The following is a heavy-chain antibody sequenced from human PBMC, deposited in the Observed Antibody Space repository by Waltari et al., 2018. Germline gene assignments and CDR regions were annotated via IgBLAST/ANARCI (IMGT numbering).Heavy chain of an antibody. D-gene: IGHD4-17*01. CDR2: IYTSGST. Sequence: QVQLQESGPGLVKPSQTLSLTYTVSGGSIRSGSYYWIWIRQPAGKGLEWIGYIYTSGSTNYNPSLKSRVTISVDTSKNQFSLKLSSVTAADTAVYYCARDRTVTTWAFDIWGQGTMVTVSS. CDR1: GGSIRSGSYY. V-gene: IGHV4-61*09. J-gene: IGHJ3*02. CDR3: ARDRTVTTWAFDI.